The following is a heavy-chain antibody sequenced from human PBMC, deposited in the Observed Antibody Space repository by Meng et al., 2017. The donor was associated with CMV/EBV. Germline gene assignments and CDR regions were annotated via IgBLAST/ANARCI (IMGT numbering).Heavy chain of an antibody. Sequence: KTSCKASGYTFTSYDINWVRQATGQGLEWVGWMNPNSGNTGYAQKFQGRVTITRNTSISTAYVELSSLRSEDTAVYYCARSRSEWIPLWNSCYFDYWGQGTLVTVSS. J-gene: IGHJ4*02. CDR3: ARSRSEWIPLWNSCYFDY. D-gene: IGHD5-18*01. CDR2: MNPNSGNT. V-gene: IGHV1-8*03. CDR1: GYTFTSYD.